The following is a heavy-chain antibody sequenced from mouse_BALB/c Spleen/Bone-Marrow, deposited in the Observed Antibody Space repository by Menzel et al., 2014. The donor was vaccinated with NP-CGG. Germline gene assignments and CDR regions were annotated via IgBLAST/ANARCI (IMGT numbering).Heavy chain of an antibody. D-gene: IGHD2-14*01. Sequence: DVHLVESGAELVKPGASVRLSCTASGFNIKDTYIHWVKQGPEQGLEWTGRIDPANGNTKYGPKFQGKATITADTSSNTTYLQLSSLTSEDTAVYYCASYRLRTYFDYWGQGTTLTVSS. J-gene: IGHJ2*01. CDR2: IDPANGNT. V-gene: IGHV14-3*02. CDR1: GFNIKDTY. CDR3: ASYRLRTYFDY.